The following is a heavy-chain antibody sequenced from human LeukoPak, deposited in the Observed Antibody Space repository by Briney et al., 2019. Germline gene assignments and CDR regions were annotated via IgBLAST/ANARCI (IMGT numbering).Heavy chain of an antibody. V-gene: IGHV1-18*01. CDR3: AGDWVDIVATILFDY. D-gene: IGHD5-12*01. J-gene: IGHJ4*02. Sequence: ASVTVSCKASGYTFTSYGISWVRQAPGQGLEWMGWISAYNGNTNYAQKLQGRVTMTTDTSTSTAYMELRSLRSDDTAVYYCAGDWVDIVATILFDYWGQGTLVTVSS. CDR2: ISAYNGNT. CDR1: GYTFTSYG.